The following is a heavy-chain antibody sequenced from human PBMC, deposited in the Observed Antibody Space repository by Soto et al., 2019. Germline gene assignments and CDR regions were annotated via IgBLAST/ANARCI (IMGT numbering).Heavy chain of an antibody. CDR2: ISYDGSNK. Sequence: QVQLVESGGGVVQPGRSLRLSCAASGFTFSSYGMHWVRQAPGKGRERVAVISYDGSNKYYADSVKGRFTISRDNSKNTLYLQMNSLRAEDTAVYYCAKVLSDCYGMDVWGQGTTVTVSS. CDR3: AKVLSDCYGMDV. J-gene: IGHJ6*02. CDR1: GFTFSSYG. V-gene: IGHV3-30*18.